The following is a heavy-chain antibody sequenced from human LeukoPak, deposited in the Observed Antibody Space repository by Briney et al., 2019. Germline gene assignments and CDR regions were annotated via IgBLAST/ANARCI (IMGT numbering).Heavy chain of an antibody. V-gene: IGHV4-4*09. Sequence: SETLSLTCTVSGGSISSYYWSWIRQPPGKGLEWIGYIYTSGSTNYNPSLKGRVTISVDTSKNQFSLKLSSVTAANTAVYYCARLAWDIVVVPAADYYYYYMDVWGKGTTVTVSS. D-gene: IGHD2-2*01. CDR3: ARLAWDIVVVPAADYYYYYMDV. J-gene: IGHJ6*03. CDR1: GGSISSYY. CDR2: IYTSGST.